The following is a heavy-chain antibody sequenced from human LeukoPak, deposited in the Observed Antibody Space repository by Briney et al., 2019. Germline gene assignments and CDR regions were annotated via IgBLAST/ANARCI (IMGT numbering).Heavy chain of an antibody. V-gene: IGHV1-24*01. Sequence: GASVKVSCKVSGYTLTELSMHWVRQAPGKGLEWMGGSDPEDGETIYAQKFQGRVTMTEDTSTDTAYMELSSLRSEDTAVYYCASVRIAARRYYYYYGMDVWGQGTTVTVSS. CDR2: SDPEDGET. J-gene: IGHJ6*02. D-gene: IGHD6-6*01. CDR3: ASVRIAARRYYYYYGMDV. CDR1: GYTLTELS.